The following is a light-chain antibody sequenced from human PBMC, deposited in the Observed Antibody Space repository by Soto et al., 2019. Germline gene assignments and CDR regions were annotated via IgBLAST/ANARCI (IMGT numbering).Light chain of an antibody. CDR1: QSISSY. Sequence: DIQMTQSPSSLSASVGDRVTITCRASQSISSYLNWYQQKPGKAPNLLIYAASSLQSGVPSRFSGSGSGTDFTLTISSLQPEDFATYYGQQSYSTPRTFGGGTKVEIK. CDR2: AAS. V-gene: IGKV1-39*01. J-gene: IGKJ4*01. CDR3: QQSYSTPRT.